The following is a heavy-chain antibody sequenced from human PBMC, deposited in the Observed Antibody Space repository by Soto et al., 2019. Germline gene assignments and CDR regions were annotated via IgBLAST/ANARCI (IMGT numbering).Heavy chain of an antibody. CDR3: ARSIVVVTAADY. CDR2: INAGNGNT. D-gene: IGHD2-21*02. CDR1: GYTFTSYA. Sequence: ASVKVSCKASGYTFTSYAMHWVRQAPGQRLEWMGWINAGNGNTKYSQKFQGRVTITWDTSASTAYMELSSLRSEDTAVYYCARSIVVVTAADYWGQGTLVTSPQ. V-gene: IGHV1-3*01. J-gene: IGHJ4*02.